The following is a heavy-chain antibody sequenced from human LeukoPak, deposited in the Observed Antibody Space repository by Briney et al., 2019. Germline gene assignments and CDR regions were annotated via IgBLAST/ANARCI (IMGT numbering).Heavy chain of an antibody. CDR2: ITSSGTTT. CDR1: GFTLSDHY. D-gene: IGHD4-17*01. Sequence: GGSLRLSCAASGFTLSDHYMSWFRLSPGKGLEWLSDITSSGTTTDYADSVKGRFTISRDNAKNSMFLQMNSLRPESTAVYYCARDPDYGDPEWGQGTLVTVSS. CDR3: ARDPDYGDPE. J-gene: IGHJ4*02. V-gene: IGHV3-11*01.